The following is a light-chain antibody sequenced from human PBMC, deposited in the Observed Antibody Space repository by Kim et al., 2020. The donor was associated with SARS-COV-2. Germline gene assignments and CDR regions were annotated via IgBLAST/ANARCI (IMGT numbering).Light chain of an antibody. CDR2: TAS. CDR3: QQYYTDPRT. CDR1: QDISTY. Sequence: ASTGDRVTITCRASQDISTYLAWYQQKPGKAPKLLIYTASTLQSGVPSRFSGSGSGTDFTLTISCLQSEDFATYYCQQYYTDPRTFGQGTKVDIK. V-gene: IGKV1-8*01. J-gene: IGKJ1*01.